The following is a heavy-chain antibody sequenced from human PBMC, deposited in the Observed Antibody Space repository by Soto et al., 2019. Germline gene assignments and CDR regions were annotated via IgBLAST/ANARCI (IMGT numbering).Heavy chain of an antibody. CDR3: ARDMDSNYGWFDP. CDR1: GFTFSDYY. D-gene: IGHD4-4*01. Sequence: GGSLRLSCAASGFTFSDYYMSWIRQAPGKGLEWVSYISSSGSTIYYADSVKGRFTISRDNAKNSLYLQMNSLRAEDMAVYYCARDMDSNYGWFDPWGQGTLVTVSS. V-gene: IGHV3-11*01. CDR2: ISSSGSTI. J-gene: IGHJ5*02.